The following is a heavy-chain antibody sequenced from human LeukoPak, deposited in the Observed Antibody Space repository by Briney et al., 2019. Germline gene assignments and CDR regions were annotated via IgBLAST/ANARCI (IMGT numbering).Heavy chain of an antibody. CDR1: GYTFTSYD. CDR3: ARGTIAARHRFDP. Sequence: ASVKVSCKASGYTFTSYDINWVRQATGQGLEWMGCMNPNSGNTGYAQKFQGRVTMTRNTSISTAYMELSSLRSEDTAVYYCARGTIAARHRFDPWGQGTLVTVSS. J-gene: IGHJ5*02. CDR2: MNPNSGNT. V-gene: IGHV1-8*01. D-gene: IGHD6-6*01.